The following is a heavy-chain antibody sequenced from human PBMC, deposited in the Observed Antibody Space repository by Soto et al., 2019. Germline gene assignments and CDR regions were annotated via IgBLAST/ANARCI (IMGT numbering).Heavy chain of an antibody. D-gene: IGHD3-3*01. V-gene: IGHV3-15*07. J-gene: IGHJ6*02. CDR1: GFTFSNAW. CDR3: TTESDFWSGYNDYYYYYGMDV. CDR2: IKSKTDGGTT. Sequence: EVQLVESGGGLVKPGGSLRLSCAASGFTFSNAWMNWVRQAPGKGLEWVGRIKSKTDGGTTDYAAPVKGRFTISRDDSKNTLYLQMNSLKTADTAVYYCTTESDFWSGYNDYYYYYGMDVWGQGTTVTVSS.